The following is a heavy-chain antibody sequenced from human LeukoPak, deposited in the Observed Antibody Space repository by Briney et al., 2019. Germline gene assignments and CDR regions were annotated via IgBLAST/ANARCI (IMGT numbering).Heavy chain of an antibody. J-gene: IGHJ4*02. CDR1: GYTFTSYD. CDR2: MNPKSGNT. CDR3: ARLVVSATLAID. D-gene: IGHD2-15*01. V-gene: IGHV1-8*01. Sequence: ASVTVSCKASGYTFTSYDINGVRQATAQGVEGVGWMNPKSGNTGYPHKFQGRVPLTRNTSISTDSLELNSLSSMDTAVYYCARLVVSATLAIDWGQGALVTVCS.